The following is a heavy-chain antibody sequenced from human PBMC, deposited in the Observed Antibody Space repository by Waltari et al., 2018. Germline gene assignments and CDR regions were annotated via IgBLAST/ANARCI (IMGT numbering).Heavy chain of an antibody. J-gene: IGHJ4*02. D-gene: IGHD3-16*01. CDR1: GGSISSYY. V-gene: IGHV4-59*01. CDR3: ARADNLGGAPLFFDY. Sequence: QVQLQESGPGLVKPSETLSLTCTVSGGSISSYYWSWIRQPPGKGLEWIGYIYYSGSTNYNPALKSRVTISVATSKNQFSLKLSSVTAADTAVYYCARADNLGGAPLFFDYWGQGTLVTVSS. CDR2: IYYSGST.